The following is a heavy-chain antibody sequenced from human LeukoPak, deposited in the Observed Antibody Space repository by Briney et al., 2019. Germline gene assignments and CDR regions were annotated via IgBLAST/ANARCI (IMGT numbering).Heavy chain of an antibody. Sequence: SGTLSLTCTASGGSLSDYYSGGIRQTPGKGLEWIGSIYDSGSTYYNPSLKSRVTISVDTSKNQFSLKLNSVTAADTAVYYCARHYGPWGQGTLVTDSS. CDR3: ARHYGP. CDR1: GGSLSDYY. CDR2: IYDSGST. V-gene: IGHV4-39*01. J-gene: IGHJ5*02. D-gene: IGHD3-10*01.